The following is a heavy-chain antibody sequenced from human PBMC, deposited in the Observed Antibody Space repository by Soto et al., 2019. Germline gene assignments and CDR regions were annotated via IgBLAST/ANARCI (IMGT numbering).Heavy chain of an antibody. V-gene: IGHV4-30-4*01. CDR1: GGSISSGDYY. CDR2: IYYSGST. CDR3: ARGVMVGGVLLEY. Sequence: QVQLQESGPGLVKPSQTLSLTCTVSGGSISSGDYYWSWIRQPPGKGLEWIGYIYYSGSTYYNPSLKSRVTISVDTSKNQFSLKMSSGTAADTAVYYCARGVMVGGVLLEYWGQGTLFTVSS. J-gene: IGHJ4*02. D-gene: IGHD3-10*01.